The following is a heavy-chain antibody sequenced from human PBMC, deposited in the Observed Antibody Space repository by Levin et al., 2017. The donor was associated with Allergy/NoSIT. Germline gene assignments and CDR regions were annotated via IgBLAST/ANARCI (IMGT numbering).Heavy chain of an antibody. Sequence: KVSCKGSGYSFTSYWISWVRQMPGKGLEWMGRIDPSDSYTNYSPSFQGHVTISADKSISTAYLQWSSLKASDTAMYYCARLSDYYDSSGYSDWYFDLWGRGTLVTVSS. CDR2: IDPSDSYT. J-gene: IGHJ2*01. CDR1: GYSFTSYW. V-gene: IGHV5-10-1*01. D-gene: IGHD3-22*01. CDR3: ARLSDYYDSSGYSDWYFDL.